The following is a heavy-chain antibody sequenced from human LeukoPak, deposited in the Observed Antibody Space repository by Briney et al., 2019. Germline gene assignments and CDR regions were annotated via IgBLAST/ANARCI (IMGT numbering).Heavy chain of an antibody. CDR1: GGAITSSSDY. D-gene: IGHD6-13*01. CDR2: IYYSGST. Sequence: SETLSLTCTVSGGAITSSSDYWGWIRQPPGKGLEWIGNIYYSGSTYYNPSLKSRVTISVDTSKNQFSLKLSSVTAADMAVYYCAVWMTAGTRRFDYWGQGTLVTVSS. CDR3: AVWMTAGTRRFDY. J-gene: IGHJ4*02. V-gene: IGHV4-39*01.